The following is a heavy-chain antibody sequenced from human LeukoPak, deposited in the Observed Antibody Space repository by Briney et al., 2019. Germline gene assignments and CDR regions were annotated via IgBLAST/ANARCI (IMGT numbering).Heavy chain of an antibody. Sequence: GGSLRLSCAASGFHFSTYGMHWGRHAPGKGLEWGGVIWYDGSNKIYAESVKGRFTISRDNSKNTLYLQMSSLRAEDTAVYYCARDRSWGSQCYFDYWGQGTLVTVSS. CDR3: ARDRSWGSQCYFDY. CDR1: GFHFSTYG. CDR2: IWYDGSNK. J-gene: IGHJ4*02. V-gene: IGHV3-33*01. D-gene: IGHD7-27*01.